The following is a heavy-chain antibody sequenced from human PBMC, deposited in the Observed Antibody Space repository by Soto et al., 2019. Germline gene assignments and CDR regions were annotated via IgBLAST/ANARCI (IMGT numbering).Heavy chain of an antibody. CDR2: ISSSGSII. D-gene: IGHD6-19*01. CDR3: ARADFSGWYPYAFDI. J-gene: IGHJ3*02. V-gene: IGHV3-48*04. Sequence: VGSLRLSCAASGFTFSSYSMNWVRQAPGKGLEWVSYISSSGSIIYYADSVKGRFTISRDNAKNSLYLQMNSLRAEDTAVYYCARADFSGWYPYAFDIWGQGTMVTVSS. CDR1: GFTFSSYS.